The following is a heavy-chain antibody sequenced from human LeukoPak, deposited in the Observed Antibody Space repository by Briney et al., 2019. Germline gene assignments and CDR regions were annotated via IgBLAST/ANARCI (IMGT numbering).Heavy chain of an antibody. D-gene: IGHD3-10*01. CDR3: ARARLRREFDP. Sequence: SETLSLTCTVSGGSISSSSYYWSWIRQPPGKGLEWIGEINHSGSTNYNLSLKSRVTISVDTSKNQFSLKLSSVTAADTAVYYCARARLRREFDPWGQGTLVTVSS. CDR2: INHSGST. J-gene: IGHJ5*02. CDR1: GGSISSSSYY. V-gene: IGHV4-39*07.